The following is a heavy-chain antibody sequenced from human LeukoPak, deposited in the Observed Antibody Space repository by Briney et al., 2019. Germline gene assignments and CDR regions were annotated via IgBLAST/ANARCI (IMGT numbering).Heavy chain of an antibody. Sequence: GRSLRLSCTACGFTFSSYAMHGVRESPGKGLEWVAFISYGGSNKYYADPVKGRFTISRDNSKNTLYLQMTSLRAQDMAVYYCARETGYSSGWYSSYYYYGMDVWGQGPTVPVSS. J-gene: IGHJ6*02. CDR1: GFTFSSYA. V-gene: IGHV3-30*04. D-gene: IGHD6-19*01. CDR2: ISYGGSNK. CDR3: ARETGYSSGWYSSYYYYGMDV.